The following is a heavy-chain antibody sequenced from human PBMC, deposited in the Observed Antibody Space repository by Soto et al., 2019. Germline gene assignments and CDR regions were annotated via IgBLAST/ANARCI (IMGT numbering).Heavy chain of an antibody. Sequence: QVQLVQSGAEVKKPGSSVKVSCEASGGTFSGYPVSWVRQAPGQGLEWMGGIIPIVGTANYAKKFQGRITITADDSTRTVYLGLSSLRSEDEAVYYCARLGAYHGSASSGGYYFDSWGQGTLVTVSS. CDR2: IIPIVGTA. CDR1: GGTFSGYP. V-gene: IGHV1-69*01. D-gene: IGHD3-10*01. J-gene: IGHJ4*02. CDR3: ARLGAYHGSASSGGYYFDS.